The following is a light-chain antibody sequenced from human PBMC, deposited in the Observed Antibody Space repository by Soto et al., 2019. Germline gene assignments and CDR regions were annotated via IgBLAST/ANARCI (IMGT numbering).Light chain of an antibody. CDR2: DTS. CDR3: HQRNK. Sequence: EVALTQSPATLSLAPGERSTLSCRAGQVLSSYVAWYQHKPAQPPRLLIYDTSNRATGIPARFSGSRSGTDFTLTISSLEPEDFGVYFCHQRNKFGQGTRLEIK. CDR1: QVLSSY. V-gene: IGKV3-11*01. J-gene: IGKJ5*01.